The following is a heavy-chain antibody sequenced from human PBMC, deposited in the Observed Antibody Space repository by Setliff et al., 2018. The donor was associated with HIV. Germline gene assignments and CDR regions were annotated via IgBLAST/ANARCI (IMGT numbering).Heavy chain of an antibody. CDR3: AREEGIVVVTATDAFDI. Sequence: TLSLTCTVSGGSISSHYWSWIRQPPGKGLEWIGSIYYSGSTNYNPSLKSRVTVSVDTSKNQFSLKLSSVTAADTAVYYCAREEGIVVVTATDAFDIWGQGTMVTVSS. CDR1: GGSISSHY. D-gene: IGHD2-21*02. CDR2: IYYSGST. V-gene: IGHV4-59*11. J-gene: IGHJ3*02.